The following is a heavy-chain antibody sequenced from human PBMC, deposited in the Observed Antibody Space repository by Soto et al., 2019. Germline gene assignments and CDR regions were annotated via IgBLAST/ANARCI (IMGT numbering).Heavy chain of an antibody. CDR3: ASSTGEKWFDP. V-gene: IGHV4-39*01. Sequence: QLQLQESGPGLVKPSETLSLTCTVSGGSISSSSYYRGWIRQPPGKGLEWIGSIYYSGSTYYNPSLKSRVTISVDTSKNQFSLKLSSVTAADTAVYYCASSTGEKWFDPWGQGTLVTVSS. CDR1: GGSISSSSYY. J-gene: IGHJ5*02. CDR2: IYYSGST. D-gene: IGHD7-27*01.